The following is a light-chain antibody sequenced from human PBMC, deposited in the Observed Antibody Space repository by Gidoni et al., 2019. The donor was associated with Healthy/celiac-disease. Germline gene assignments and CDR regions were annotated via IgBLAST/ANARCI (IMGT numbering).Light chain of an antibody. J-gene: IGKJ4*01. CDR3: QQSYSTPLT. V-gene: IGKV1-39*01. CDR2: AAS. Sequence: DTQTTQSPSSLYASVGDRVTITCRASQSISSYLKWYQQKTGKAPKLLIYAASSLQSGVPSRFSGSGSGTDFTLTISSLQPEDCATYYCQQSYSTPLTVGGGTKVEIK. CDR1: QSISSY.